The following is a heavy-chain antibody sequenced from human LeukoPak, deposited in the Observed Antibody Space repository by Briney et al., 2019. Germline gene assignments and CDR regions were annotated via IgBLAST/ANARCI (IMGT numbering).Heavy chain of an antibody. V-gene: IGHV1-2*02. CDR2: INPNSGGT. D-gene: IGHD6-6*01. CDR3: ARDQSIAARPVLGY. J-gene: IGHJ4*02. Sequence: ASVKVSCKASGYTFTGYYMHWVRQAPGQGLEWMGWINPNSGGTDYAQKLQGRVTMTTDTSTSTAYMELRSLRSDDTAVYYCARDQSIAARPVLGYWGQGTLVTVSS. CDR1: GYTFTGYY.